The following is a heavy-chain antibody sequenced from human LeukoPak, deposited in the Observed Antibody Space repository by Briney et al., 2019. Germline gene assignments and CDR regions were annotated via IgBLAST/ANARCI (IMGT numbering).Heavy chain of an antibody. Sequence: PGVSLRLSCAASGFTFSSYWMSWVRQAPGKGLEWAANIKQDGSEKYYVDSVKGRFTISRDNAKNSLYLQMNSLRAEDTAVYYCARDSMYYYDSSGDVPDYWGQGTLVTVSS. J-gene: IGHJ4*02. CDR1: GFTFSSYW. CDR2: IKQDGSEK. CDR3: ARDSMYYYDSSGDVPDY. V-gene: IGHV3-7*01. D-gene: IGHD3-22*01.